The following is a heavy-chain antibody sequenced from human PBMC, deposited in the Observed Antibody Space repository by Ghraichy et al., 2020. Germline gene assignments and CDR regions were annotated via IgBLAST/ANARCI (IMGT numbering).Heavy chain of an antibody. Sequence: GGSLRLSCAASGFTITTSAMSWVRQAPGKGLEWVSAISGRAGDTYYADSVKGRFTISRDTSKNTVYLQMNSLRAVATAVYYCARARTGDIYDPLDLWGQGTLVTVSS. J-gene: IGHJ5*02. CDR2: ISGRAGDT. CDR1: GFTITTSA. D-gene: IGHD5-18*01. V-gene: IGHV3-23*01. CDR3: ARARTGDIYDPLDL.